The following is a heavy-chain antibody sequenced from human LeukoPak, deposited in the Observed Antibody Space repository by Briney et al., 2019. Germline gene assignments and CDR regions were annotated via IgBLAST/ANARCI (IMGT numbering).Heavy chain of an antibody. D-gene: IGHD4-17*01. CDR2: IFHTGST. J-gene: IGHJ3*02. CDR3: ARGGRMTTDAFDI. CDR1: GGSISSNKW. Sequence: SETLSLTCAVSGGSISSNKWWSWVRQPPGKGLEWIGEIFHTGSTNYNPSLKSRVTISVDKSKNQFSLKVNSMTAADTAVYYCARGGRMTTDAFDIWGQGTMVTVSS. V-gene: IGHV4-4*02.